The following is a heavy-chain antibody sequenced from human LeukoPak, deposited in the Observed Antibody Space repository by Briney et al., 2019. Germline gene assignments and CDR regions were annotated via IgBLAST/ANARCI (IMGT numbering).Heavy chain of an antibody. CDR2: IYFSGST. V-gene: IGHV4-59*01. CDR3: ARSYDTNFDY. D-gene: IGHD3-3*01. Sequence: PSETLSLTCTVSGGSIRSYYWSWIRQPPEKGLEWIGYIYFSGSTSYNPSLKSRVTISVDRSKNQFSLKLSSVAAADTAVYYCARSYDTNFDYWGQGTLVTVSS. CDR1: GGSIRSYY. J-gene: IGHJ4*02.